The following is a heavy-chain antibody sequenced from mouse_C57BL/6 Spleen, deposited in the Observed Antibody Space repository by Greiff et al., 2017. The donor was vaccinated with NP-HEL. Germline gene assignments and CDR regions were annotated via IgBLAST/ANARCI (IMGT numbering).Heavy chain of an antibody. D-gene: IGHD1-1*01. Sequence: QVQLQQSGAELVKPGASVKLSCKASGYTFTSYWMQWVKQRPGQGLEWIGEIDPSDSYTNYNQKFKGKATLTVDTSSSAAYMQLSSLTSEDSAVYYCAGAYFITTGVAGGYFDYWGQGTTLTVSS. J-gene: IGHJ2*01. V-gene: IGHV1-50*01. CDR2: IDPSDSYT. CDR1: GYTFTSYW. CDR3: AGAYFITTGVAGGYFDY.